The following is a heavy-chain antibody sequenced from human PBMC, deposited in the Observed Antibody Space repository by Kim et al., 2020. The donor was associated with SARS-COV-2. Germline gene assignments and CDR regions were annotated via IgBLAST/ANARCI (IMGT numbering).Heavy chain of an antibody. CDR3: ARGPSERFGDYINWFDP. CDR2: IYYSGST. V-gene: IGHV4-30-4*01. Sequence: SETLSLTCTVSGGSISSGDYYWSWIRQPPGKGLEWIGYIYYSGSTYYNPSLKSRVTISVDTSKNQFSLKLSSVTAADTAVYYCARGPSERFGDYINWFDPWGQGTLVTVSS. D-gene: IGHD3-10*01. CDR1: GGSISSGDYY. J-gene: IGHJ5*02.